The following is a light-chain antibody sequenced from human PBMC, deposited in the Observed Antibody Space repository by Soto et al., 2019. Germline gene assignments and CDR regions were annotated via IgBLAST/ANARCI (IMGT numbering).Light chain of an antibody. CDR1: QSVTSDY. Sequence: VLTQSPGTLSLSPGERATLSCRASQSVTSDYLAWYQQKPGQAPRILIYGASSRATGIPDRFSGSGSGTDFTLTISRLEPEDFAVYYCQQYGGAPFTFGPGTKVDIK. CDR2: GAS. CDR3: QQYGGAPFT. V-gene: IGKV3-20*01. J-gene: IGKJ3*01.